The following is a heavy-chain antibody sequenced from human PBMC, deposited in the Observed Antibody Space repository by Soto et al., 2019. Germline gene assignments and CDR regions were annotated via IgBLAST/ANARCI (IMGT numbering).Heavy chain of an antibody. CDR2: ISSSSSYI. CDR1: GFTFRGYG. J-gene: IGHJ5*02. V-gene: IGHV3-21*01. Sequence: PGGSLILSCAASGFTFRGYGRNWVRQAPGKGLEWVSSISSSSSYIYYADSVKGRFTISRDNAKNSLYLQMNSLRAEDTAVYYCAREYDFWSGYSRVTWFDPRGQGTLVTVSS. CDR3: AREYDFWSGYSRVTWFDP. D-gene: IGHD3-3*01.